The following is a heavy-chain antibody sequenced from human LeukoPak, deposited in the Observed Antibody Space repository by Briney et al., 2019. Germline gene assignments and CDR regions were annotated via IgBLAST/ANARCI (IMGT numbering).Heavy chain of an antibody. Sequence: GGSLRLSCAASGFTFSNAWMSWIRQAPGKGLEWIGRIKSKTDGGTADYAAPVKGRFSISRDDSKNTLHLQMNSLKTEDTAEYYCTTGMYSSGWLWGQGTLVTVSS. V-gene: IGHV3-15*01. D-gene: IGHD6-19*01. CDR3: TTGMYSSGWL. CDR2: IKSKTDGGTA. J-gene: IGHJ4*02. CDR1: GFTFSNAW.